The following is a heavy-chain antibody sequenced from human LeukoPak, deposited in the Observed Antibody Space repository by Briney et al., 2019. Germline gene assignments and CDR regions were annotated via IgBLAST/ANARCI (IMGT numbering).Heavy chain of an antibody. CDR3: AKSPRGYYYYYMDV. CDR2: ISGSGGST. V-gene: IGHV3-23*01. J-gene: IGHJ6*03. D-gene: IGHD3-10*01. CDR1: GFTFSRYA. Sequence: GGSLRLSCAASGFTFSRYAMSWVRQAPGKGLEWVSAISGSGGSTYYADSVKGRFTISRDNSKNTLYLQMNSLRAEDTAVYYCAKSPRGYYYYYMDVWGKGTTVTVSS.